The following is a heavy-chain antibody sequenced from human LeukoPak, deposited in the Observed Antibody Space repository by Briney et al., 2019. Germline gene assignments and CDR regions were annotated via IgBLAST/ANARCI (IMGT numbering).Heavy chain of an antibody. V-gene: IGHV4-39*01. CDR2: IYYSGST. CDR1: AGSISSSSYS. CDR3: AIRGPLGGAYFDY. J-gene: IGHJ4*02. D-gene: IGHD3-16*01. Sequence: SETLSLTCTVSAGSISSSSYSWGWIRQPPGKGLEWIGSIYYSGSTYYNPSLKSRVTISVDTSKNLFSLKLSSVTAADTAVYYCAIRGPLGGAYFDYWGQGTLVTVSS.